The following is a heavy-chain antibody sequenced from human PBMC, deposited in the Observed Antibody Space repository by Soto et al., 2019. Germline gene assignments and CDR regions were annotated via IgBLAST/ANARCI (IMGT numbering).Heavy chain of an antibody. CDR3: ARGGAVASAIDS. D-gene: IGHD6-19*01. CDR2: IAPYTGKT. Sequence: QVQLVQSGAEAKKPGASVKVSCKASDDSFSTYDMSWVRQAPGQSLEWMGWIAPYTGKTTYARKFQGRVSMTTDTDTRTAYMELRSLRSDDTAVYYCARGGAVASAIDSWGQGTLVTVSA. CDR1: DDSFSTYD. V-gene: IGHV1-18*01. J-gene: IGHJ4*02.